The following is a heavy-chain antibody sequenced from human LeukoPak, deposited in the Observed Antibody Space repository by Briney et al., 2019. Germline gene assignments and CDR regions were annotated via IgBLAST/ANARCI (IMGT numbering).Heavy chain of an antibody. CDR2: ISAYNGNT. CDR3: ARDGELELRVGRAFDI. D-gene: IGHD1-7*01. CDR1: GYDFITFD. J-gene: IGHJ3*02. Sequence: ASVKVSCKASGYDFITFDINWVRQAPGQGLEWMGWISAYNGNTNYAQKLQGRVTMTTDTSTSTAYMELRSLRSDDTAVYYCARDGELELRVGRAFDIWGQGTMVTVSS. V-gene: IGHV1-18*01.